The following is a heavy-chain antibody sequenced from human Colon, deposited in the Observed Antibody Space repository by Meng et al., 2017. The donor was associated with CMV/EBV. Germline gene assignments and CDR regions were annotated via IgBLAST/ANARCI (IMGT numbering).Heavy chain of an antibody. D-gene: IGHD4-17*01. V-gene: IGHV3-7*01. Sequence: GESLKISCAASGFTFSSYGMHWVRQAPGKGLEWVANIKQDGSEKYYVDSVKGRFTISRDNAKNSLYLQMNSLRAEDTAVYYCARYGDPPYYYYGMDVGAKGPRSPSP. CDR2: IKQDGSEK. J-gene: IGHJ6*02. CDR3: ARYGDPPYYYYGMDV. CDR1: GFTFSSYG.